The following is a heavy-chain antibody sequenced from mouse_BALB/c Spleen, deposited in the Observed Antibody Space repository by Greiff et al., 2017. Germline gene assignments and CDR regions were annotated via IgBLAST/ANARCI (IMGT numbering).Heavy chain of an antibody. CDR3: ARDYYGSSDGFDY. Sequence: EVKLMESGGGLVQPGGSLKLSCAASGFTFSSYGMSWVRQTPDKRLELVATINSNGGSTYYPDSVKGRFTISRDNAKNTLYLQMSSLKSEDTAMYYCARDYYGSSDGFDYWGQGTTRTVSS. D-gene: IGHD1-1*01. CDR2: INSNGGST. J-gene: IGHJ2*01. CDR1: GFTFSSYG. V-gene: IGHV5-6-3*01.